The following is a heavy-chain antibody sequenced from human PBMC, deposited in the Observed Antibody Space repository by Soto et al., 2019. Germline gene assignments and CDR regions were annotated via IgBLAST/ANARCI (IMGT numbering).Heavy chain of an antibody. J-gene: IGHJ5*02. CDR3: VRIGGLMVRGVENWFAP. Sequence: SETLSLSCTVSGGSISYGGYYWSWILQHPGKGLEWIGHIFHSGSIHFNPSLTGRVTISADTSKNQISLNLRSVIAADTAVYFCVRIGGLMVRGVENWFAPWGQGILVTVSS. V-gene: IGHV4-31*03. CDR2: IFHSGSI. D-gene: IGHD3-10*01. CDR1: GGSISYGGYY.